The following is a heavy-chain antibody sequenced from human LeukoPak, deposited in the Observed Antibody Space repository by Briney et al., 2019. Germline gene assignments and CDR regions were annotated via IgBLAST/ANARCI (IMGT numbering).Heavy chain of an antibody. D-gene: IGHD2-2*02. CDR3: AKDRYCSSTSCYSYMDV. CDR2: ISWDGGST. J-gene: IGHJ6*03. Sequence: GGSLRLSCAASGFTFDDYAMHWVRQAPGEGLEWVSLISWDGGSTYYADSVKGRFTISRDNSKNSLYLQMNSLRAEDTALYYCAKDRYCSSTSCYSYMDVWGKGTTVTVFS. V-gene: IGHV3-43D*04. CDR1: GFTFDDYA.